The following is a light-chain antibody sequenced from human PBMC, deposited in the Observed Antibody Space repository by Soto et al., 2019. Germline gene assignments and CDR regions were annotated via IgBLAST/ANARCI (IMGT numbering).Light chain of an antibody. CDR2: DVS. J-gene: IGLJ1*01. Sequence: QSALTQPASVSGSPGQSITISCTGTSSDVGGYDYVSWYQHHPGKAPKLMIYDVSNRPSGVPNRFSGSKSGNTASLTISGLQAEDEADYYCSSYTSSSLYVFGTGTKLTVL. V-gene: IGLV2-14*03. CDR1: SSDVGGYDY. CDR3: SSYTSSSLYV.